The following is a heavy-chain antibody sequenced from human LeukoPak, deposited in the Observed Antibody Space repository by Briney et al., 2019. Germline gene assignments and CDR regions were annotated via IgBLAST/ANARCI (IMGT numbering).Heavy chain of an antibody. CDR3: VRERTGRGAFDI. V-gene: IGHV3-53*01. Sequence: GGSLRLSCAASGFTVSTNYISWVRQAPGTGLEWVSVFYPAGTTYYSDSVKGRFTIFRDNSENTLCLQMNSLRAEDTAIYYCVRERTGRGAFDIWGQGTMVTVSS. CDR1: GFTVSTNY. J-gene: IGHJ3*02. CDR2: FYPAGTT. D-gene: IGHD3/OR15-3a*01.